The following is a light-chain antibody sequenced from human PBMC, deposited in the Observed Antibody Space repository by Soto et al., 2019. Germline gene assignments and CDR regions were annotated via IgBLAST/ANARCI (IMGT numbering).Light chain of an antibody. CDR3: HQYGSSRGT. CDR1: QSVSSY. CDR2: DAS. Sequence: ETVLTQSPATLSLSPGERATLSCRASQSVSSYLAWYQQKPGQAPRLLIYDASSRATGIPDRFSGGGSGTDFTLTISRLEPEDFAVYYCHQYGSSRGTFGQGTKVDIK. V-gene: IGKV3-20*01. J-gene: IGKJ1*01.